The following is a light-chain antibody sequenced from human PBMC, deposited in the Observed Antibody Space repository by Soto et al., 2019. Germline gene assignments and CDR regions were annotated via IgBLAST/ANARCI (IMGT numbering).Light chain of an antibody. Sequence: DIQMTQSPSSLSASVGNRVTITCRASQSISSFLNWYQHKAGKAPKLLIFGASTLQSGVPSRFSGSGSGTYFTLTISSLQPEDFATYYCQQSYSDFLYTLGQGTKVDI. CDR2: GAS. V-gene: IGKV1-39*01. CDR3: QQSYSDFLYT. CDR1: QSISSF. J-gene: IGKJ2*01.